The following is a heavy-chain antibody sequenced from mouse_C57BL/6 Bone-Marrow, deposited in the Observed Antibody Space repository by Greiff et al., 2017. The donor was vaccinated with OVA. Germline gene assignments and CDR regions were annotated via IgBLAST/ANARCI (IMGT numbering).Heavy chain of an antibody. V-gene: IGHV5-9-1*02. CDR3: TRVGYYDYAMDY. D-gene: IGHD2-3*01. Sequence: EVKVVESGEGLVKPGGSLKLSCAASGFTFSSYAMSWVRQTPEKRLEWVAYISSGGDYIYYADTVKGRFTISRDNARNTLYLQMSSLKSEDTAMYYCTRVGYYDYAMDYWGQGTSVTVSS. CDR1: GFTFSSYA. J-gene: IGHJ4*01. CDR2: ISSGGDYI.